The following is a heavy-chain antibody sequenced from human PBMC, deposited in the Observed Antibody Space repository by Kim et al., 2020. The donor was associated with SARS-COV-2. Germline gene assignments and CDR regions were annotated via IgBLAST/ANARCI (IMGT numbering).Heavy chain of an antibody. CDR3: TRAAGSKTGMDV. V-gene: IGHV3-72*01. D-gene: IGHD2-2*01. Sequence: EYAASVKGRFTISRDESKNSLYLQMNSLETEDTAVYYCTRAAGSKTGMDVWGQGTTVTVSS. J-gene: IGHJ6*02.